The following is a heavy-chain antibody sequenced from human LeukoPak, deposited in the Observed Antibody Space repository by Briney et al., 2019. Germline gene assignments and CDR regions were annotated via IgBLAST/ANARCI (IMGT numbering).Heavy chain of an antibody. CDR2: IWYDGSNK. V-gene: IGHV3-33*06. CDR3: AKDHGRL. D-gene: IGHD5-12*01. CDR1: GFTFSNYG. Sequence: GRSLRLSCAASGFTFSNYGIHWVRQAPGKGLEWVAVIWYDGSNKYYADSVKGRFTISRDNSKNTLYLQMNSLRAEDAAIYYCAKDHGRLGGQGTLVTVST. J-gene: IGHJ4*02.